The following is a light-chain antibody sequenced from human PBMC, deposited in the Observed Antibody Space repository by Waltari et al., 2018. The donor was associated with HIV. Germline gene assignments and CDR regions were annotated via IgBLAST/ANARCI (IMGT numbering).Light chain of an antibody. CDR2: RNN. V-gene: IGLV10-54*04. CDR1: KNNVDHQG. Sequence: QAGLTQPPSLSKDLRQTATLPCTGDKNNVDHQGAAWLKHRQGHPPKLLFYRNNNRPSGIPDRFSAFRSGNTASLNISGLLADDEADYFCAAWDTSLGGWVFGGGTQLTVL. CDR3: AAWDTSLGGWV. J-gene: IGLJ3*02.